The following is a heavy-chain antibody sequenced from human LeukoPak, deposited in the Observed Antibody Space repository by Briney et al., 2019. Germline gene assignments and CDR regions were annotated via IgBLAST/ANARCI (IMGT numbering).Heavy chain of an antibody. CDR2: ISGSGGST. CDR3: AKYAARYYASSGFFDY. D-gene: IGHD3-22*01. CDR1: GFTFSSYA. J-gene: IGHJ4*02. Sequence: GGSLRLSCAASGFTFSSYAMSWVRQAPGKGLEWVSAISGSGGSTYYADSVKGRFTISRDNSKNTLYLQMNSLRAEDTAVYYCAKYAARYYASSGFFDYWGQGTLVTVSS. V-gene: IGHV3-23*01.